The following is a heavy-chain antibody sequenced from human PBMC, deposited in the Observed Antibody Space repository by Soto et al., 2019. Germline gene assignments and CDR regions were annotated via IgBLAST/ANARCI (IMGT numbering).Heavy chain of an antibody. D-gene: IGHD3-22*01. CDR2: IYYSGST. J-gene: IGHJ3*01. CDR1: GGSISSSSYY. CDR3: ASQGNYYDSGGSF. V-gene: IGHV4-39*01. Sequence: SETLSLTCTVSGGSISSSSYYWGWIRQPPGKGLEWIGSIYYSGSTYYNPSLKSRVTISVDTSKNQFSLKLSSVTAADTAVYYCASQGNYYDSGGSFWGQGTMVTVSS.